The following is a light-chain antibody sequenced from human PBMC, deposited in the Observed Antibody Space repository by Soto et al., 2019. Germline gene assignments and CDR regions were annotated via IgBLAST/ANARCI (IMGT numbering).Light chain of an antibody. J-gene: IGLJ3*02. CDR1: SSNIGAGYD. CDR3: ATWDDSFRGL. Sequence: QSVLTQPPSVSGAPGQRVTISCTGSSSNIGAGYDVHWYQQLPGTAPKLLIYGNSNRPSGVPDRFSGSKSGTSASLAISGLRAEDEADYYCATWDDSFRGLFGGGTKVTVL. CDR2: GNS. V-gene: IGLV1-40*01.